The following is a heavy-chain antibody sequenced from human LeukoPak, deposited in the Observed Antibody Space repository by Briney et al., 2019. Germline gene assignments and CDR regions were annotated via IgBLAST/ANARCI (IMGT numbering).Heavy chain of an antibody. D-gene: IGHD5-18*01. CDR1: GFTFSSYA. V-gene: IGHV3-30-3*01. Sequence: GRSLRLSCAASGFTFSSYAMHWVRQAPGKGLEWVAVISYDGSNKYYADSVKGRFTISRDNSKNTLYLQMNSLRAEDTAVYYCTRGPRQLWLYYGMDVWGQGTTVIVSS. CDR3: TRGPRQLWLYYGMDV. CDR2: ISYDGSNK. J-gene: IGHJ6*02.